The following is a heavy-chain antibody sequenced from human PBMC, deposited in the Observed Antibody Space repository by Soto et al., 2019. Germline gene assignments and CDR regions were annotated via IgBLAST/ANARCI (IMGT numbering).Heavy chain of an antibody. CDR1: GFTFSTYA. Sequence: EVQLLESGGGLVQPGGSLRLSCAASGFTFSTYAMSWVRQAPGKGLEWVSGISGSGGSTYYADSVKGRFTISRDNSKTTLYLQMHSLRAEDTAVYYCAQDKNYAYAVGVFDIWGQGTMVTVSS. D-gene: IGHD2-15*01. J-gene: IGHJ3*02. CDR3: AQDKNYAYAVGVFDI. V-gene: IGHV3-23*01. CDR2: ISGSGGST.